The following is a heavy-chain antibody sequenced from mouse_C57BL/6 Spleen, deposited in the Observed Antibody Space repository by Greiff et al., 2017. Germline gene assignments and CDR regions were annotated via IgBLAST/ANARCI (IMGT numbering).Heavy chain of an antibody. J-gene: IGHJ1*03. CDR1: GFTFSSYT. CDR3: ARRGGNYPYWYFDV. Sequence: EVMLVESGGGLVKPGGSLKLSCAASGFTFSSYTMSWVRQTPEKRLEWVATISGGGGNTYYPDSVKGRFTISRDNAKNTLYLQMSSLRSEDTALYYGARRGGNYPYWYFDVWGTGTTVTVSS. V-gene: IGHV5-9*01. D-gene: IGHD2-1*01. CDR2: ISGGGGNT.